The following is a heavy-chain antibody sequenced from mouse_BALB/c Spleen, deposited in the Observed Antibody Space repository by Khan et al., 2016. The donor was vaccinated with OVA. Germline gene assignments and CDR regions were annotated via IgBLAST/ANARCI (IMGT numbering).Heavy chain of an antibody. J-gene: IGHJ4*01. V-gene: IGHV5-15*02. CDR1: GFTFSDYG. Sequence: DVMLVESGGGLVQPGGSRKLSCAASGFTFSDYGMAWVRQAPGKGPAWVAFISNLAYSIYYADTVTGRFTISSENAKNTLYLEMSSLRSEDTAMYYGARSWAMDYWGQGTSVTVSS. CDR3: ARSWAMDY. CDR2: ISNLAYSI.